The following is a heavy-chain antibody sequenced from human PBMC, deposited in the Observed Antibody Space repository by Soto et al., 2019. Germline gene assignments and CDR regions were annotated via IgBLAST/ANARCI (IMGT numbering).Heavy chain of an antibody. J-gene: IGHJ4*02. CDR3: ARHMVRGRLVDY. CDR1: GGSISSSSYY. Sequence: QLQLQESGPGLVKPSETLSLTCTVSGGSISSSSYYWGWIRQPPGKGLEWIGSIYYSGSTYYNPSLQRRVTISVHTSKNQFSLKLSSVTAADTAVYYCARHMVRGRLVDYWGQGTLVTVSS. V-gene: IGHV4-39*01. D-gene: IGHD3-10*01. CDR2: IYYSGST.